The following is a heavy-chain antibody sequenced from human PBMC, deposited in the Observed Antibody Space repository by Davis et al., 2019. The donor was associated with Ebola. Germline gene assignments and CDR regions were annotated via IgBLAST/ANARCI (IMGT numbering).Heavy chain of an antibody. CDR1: GGSISSSNW. J-gene: IGHJ5*02. CDR2: IYHSGST. Sequence: SETLSLTCAVSGGSISSSNWWSWVRQPPGKGLEWIGDIYHSGSTNYNPSLKRPVTISVDKSKNQFSLKLSSVTAADTAVYYCARRIGGYCSSTSCYGGNWFDPWGQGTLVTVSS. V-gene: IGHV4-4*02. CDR3: ARRIGGYCSSTSCYGGNWFDP. D-gene: IGHD2-2*01.